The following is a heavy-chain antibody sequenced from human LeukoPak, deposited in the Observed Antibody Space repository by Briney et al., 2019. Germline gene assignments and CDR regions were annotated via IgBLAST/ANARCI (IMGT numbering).Heavy chain of an antibody. Sequence: GESVKISCKGSGYSFTSYWIGWVRQMRGKGLGWMGIIYPGDSVTRYRPSFQCQVTISSDKSISIAYLQWSSLKASDTAMYYCARHEGIAAAGWVFDIWGQGTMVTVSS. CDR3: ARHEGIAAAGWVFDI. CDR1: GYSFTSYW. D-gene: IGHD6-13*01. V-gene: IGHV5-51*01. CDR2: IYPGDSVT. J-gene: IGHJ3*02.